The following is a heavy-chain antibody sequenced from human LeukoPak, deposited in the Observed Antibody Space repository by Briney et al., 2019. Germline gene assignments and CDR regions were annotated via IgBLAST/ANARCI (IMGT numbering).Heavy chain of an antibody. D-gene: IGHD6-6*01. CDR2: INPSGGST. V-gene: IGHV1-46*01. CDR3: ARAGYSSSSGRILDY. CDR1: GHTFTSYY. J-gene: IGHJ4*02. Sequence: ASVKVSCKASGHTFTSYYMHWVRQAPGQGLEWMGIINPSGGSTSYAQKFQGRVTMTRDMSTSTVYMELSSLRSEDTAVYYCARAGYSSSSGRILDYWGQGTLVTVSS.